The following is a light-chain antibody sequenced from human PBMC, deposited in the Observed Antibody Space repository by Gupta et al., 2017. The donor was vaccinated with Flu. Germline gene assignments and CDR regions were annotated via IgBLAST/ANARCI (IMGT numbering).Light chain of an antibody. J-gene: IGKJ1*01. V-gene: IGKV1-39*01. CDR2: RAS. Sequence: QRPGKAPKLLITRASNVQSGVPSRFSGSGSGTEFTLTIKRLQSEDFGTYYCQQSAISPRTFGQGTKVEVK. CDR3: QQSAISPRT.